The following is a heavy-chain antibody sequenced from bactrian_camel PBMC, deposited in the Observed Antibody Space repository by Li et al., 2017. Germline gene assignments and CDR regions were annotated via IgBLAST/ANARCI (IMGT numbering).Heavy chain of an antibody. V-gene: IGHV3-2*01. D-gene: IGHD1*01. CDR1: GFTFSSYY. J-gene: IGHJ6*01. CDR2: IYSDGTKT. CDR3: ATVVWSTWLRAFGY. Sequence: HVQLVESGGDLVQPGGSLRLSCAASGFTFSSYYMSWVRQAPGKGLEWVSTIYSDGTKTDYADSVKGRFTTTRDNAKNTLHLQMNNLKTEDTAVYYCATVVWSTWLRAFGYWGQGTQVTVS.